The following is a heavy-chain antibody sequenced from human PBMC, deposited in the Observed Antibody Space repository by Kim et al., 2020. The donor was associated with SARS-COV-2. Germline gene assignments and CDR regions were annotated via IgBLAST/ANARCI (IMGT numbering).Heavy chain of an antibody. Sequence: GGSLRLSCAASGFTFSSYEMNWVRRAPGKGLEWVAYISSSGSTTIYNADSVKGRFTISRDNAKDSLYLQMNSLRGDDTGVYYCARGPSLNWKIGYWGQGT. V-gene: IGHV3-48*03. CDR2: ISSSGSTTI. D-gene: IGHD1-20*01. CDR1: GFTFSSYE. CDR3: ARGPSLNWKIGY. J-gene: IGHJ4*02.